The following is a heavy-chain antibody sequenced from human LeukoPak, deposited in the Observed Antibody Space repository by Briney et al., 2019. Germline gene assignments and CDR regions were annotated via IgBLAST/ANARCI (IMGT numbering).Heavy chain of an antibody. CDR1: GGSISSSNW. CDR2: FYHSGST. D-gene: IGHD6-13*01. V-gene: IGHV4-4*02. CDR3: ARDNSSWFFRSRFFDY. Sequence: PSRTLSLTCAVSGGSISSSNWWSWVGQPPGKGLGGFGEFYHSGSTNYNPSLKSRVTISVDKSKNQFSLKLSSVTAADTAVYYCARDNSSWFFRSRFFDYWGQGTLVTVSS. J-gene: IGHJ4*02.